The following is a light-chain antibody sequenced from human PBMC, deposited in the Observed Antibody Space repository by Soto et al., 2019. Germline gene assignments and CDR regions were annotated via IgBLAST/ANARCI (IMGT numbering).Light chain of an antibody. Sequence: QSALTQPASASGSPGQSITISCSGTSSDVGGYKYVSWYQQHPGKAPKLMIYEVGNRPSGVSQRFSGSKSGNTASLTIFGLQAEDEADYYCSSYTSSSTLVFGGGTKLTVL. CDR3: SSYTSSSTLV. V-gene: IGLV2-14*01. CDR1: SSDVGGYKY. J-gene: IGLJ3*02. CDR2: EVG.